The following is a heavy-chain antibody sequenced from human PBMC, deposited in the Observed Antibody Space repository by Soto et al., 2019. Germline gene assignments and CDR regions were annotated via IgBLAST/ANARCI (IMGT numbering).Heavy chain of an antibody. V-gene: IGHV3-23*01. CDR3: AKSLDIHYKNWFDP. CDR1: GFTFSSAA. Sequence: GGSLRLSCAASGFTFSSAAMNWARQAPGKRQEWVSIISGSDSRTYYADSVKGRFTISRDNSKNKLYLDMNSLRAEDTAVYYCAKSLDIHYKNWFDPWGQGTLVTVSS. D-gene: IGHD4-4*01. CDR2: ISGSDSRT. J-gene: IGHJ5*02.